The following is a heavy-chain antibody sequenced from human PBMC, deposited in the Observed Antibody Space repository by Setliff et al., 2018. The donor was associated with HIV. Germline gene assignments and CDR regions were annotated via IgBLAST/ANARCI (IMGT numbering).Heavy chain of an antibody. CDR3: ARVSNGAVRGSYSDY. J-gene: IGHJ4*01. V-gene: IGHV4-59*01. CDR1: GESMTRYY. D-gene: IGHD3-10*01. CDR2: IYFSGST. Sequence: PSETLSLTCAVSGESMTRYYWSWIRQPPGKGLEWIGYIYFSGSTSYNPSLKSRLTISVNTSKNQFSLKLSSVNAADTAIYYCARVSNGAVRGSYSDYWDQGTPVTVSS.